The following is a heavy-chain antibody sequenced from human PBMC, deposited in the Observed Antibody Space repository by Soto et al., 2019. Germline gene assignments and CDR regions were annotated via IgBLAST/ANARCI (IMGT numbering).Heavy chain of an antibody. CDR1: GFTFSSYA. V-gene: IGHV3-30-3*01. D-gene: IGHD3-16*02. J-gene: IGHJ4*02. CDR2: ISYDGSNK. Sequence: GGSLRLSCAASGFTFSSYAMHWVRQAPGKGLEWVAVISYDGSNKYYADSVKGRFTISRDNSKNTLYLQMNSLRAEDTAVYYCARDIVYNLDYWGQGTLVTVSS. CDR3: ARDIVYNLDY.